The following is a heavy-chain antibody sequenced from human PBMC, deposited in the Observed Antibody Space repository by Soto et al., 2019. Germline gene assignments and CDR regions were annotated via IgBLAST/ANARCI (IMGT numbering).Heavy chain of an antibody. CDR3: ARGHYDFWSGYFATIDY. D-gene: IGHD3-3*01. Sequence: GKGLEWIGYIHYSGNTKYNPSLKSRVTISSDTSKDQFSLKLTSMTAADTAVYYCARGHYDFWSGYFATIDYWGQGTLVTVSS. CDR2: IHYSGNT. V-gene: IGHV4-59*08. J-gene: IGHJ4*02.